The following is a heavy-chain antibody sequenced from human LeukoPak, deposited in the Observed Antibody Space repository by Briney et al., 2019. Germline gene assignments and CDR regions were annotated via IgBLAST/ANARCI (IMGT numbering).Heavy chain of an antibody. CDR1: GFTFSSYS. V-gene: IGHV3-21*01. CDR3: AREDTAMVTSFDY. D-gene: IGHD5-18*01. Sequence: PGGSLRLSCAASGFTFSSYSMNWVRQAPGKGLEWVSSISSSSSYIYYADSVKGRFTISRDNAKNSLYLQMNSLRAEDTAVYYCAREDTAMVTSFDYWGQGTLVTVSS. CDR2: ISSSSSYI. J-gene: IGHJ4*02.